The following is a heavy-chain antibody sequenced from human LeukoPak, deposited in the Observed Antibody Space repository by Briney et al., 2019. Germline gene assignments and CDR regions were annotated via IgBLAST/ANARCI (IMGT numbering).Heavy chain of an antibody. D-gene: IGHD2-2*01. V-gene: IGHV3-30-3*01. CDR2: IAYDGSNK. CDR3: ASDGCSSPSCYLR. J-gene: IGHJ4*02. Sequence: GGSLRLSCAASGFTFSSYAMHCVRQAPGQGLEWGAVIAYDGSNKYYADSVKGRFTISRDNSKTTLYLQMNSLTAEDTAVYYCASDGCSSPSCYLRWGQGTLVTVSS. CDR1: GFTFSSYA.